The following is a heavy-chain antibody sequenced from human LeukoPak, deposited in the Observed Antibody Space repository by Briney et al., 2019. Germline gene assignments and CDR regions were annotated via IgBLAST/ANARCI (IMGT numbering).Heavy chain of an antibody. V-gene: IGHV4-59*02. CDR2: THYRGDN. CDR3: GRNLGSGSDH. J-gene: IGHJ4*02. Sequence: SETLSLTCSVSGASVSSDYWNWIRQSPGRGLEWIGYTHYRGDNNYNPSLKSRLTMSVDASSNPVSLKLSSVTAADAAVYYCGRNLGSGSDHWGQGTLVTVSS. CDR1: GASVSSDY. D-gene: IGHD3-10*01.